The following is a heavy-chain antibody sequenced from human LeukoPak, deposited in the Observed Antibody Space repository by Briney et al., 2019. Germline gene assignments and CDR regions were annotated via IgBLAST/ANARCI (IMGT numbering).Heavy chain of an antibody. CDR2: IYNSGRT. D-gene: IGHD5-12*01. V-gene: IGHV4-4*07. J-gene: IGHJ4*02. CDR1: GGSISSYY. Sequence: SETLSLTCTVSGGSISSYYWSWIRQPAGKGLEWIGRIYNSGRTNYNPSLKSRVTMSVDTSKNQFSLKLSSVTAADTAVYYCAKEWRRDDYFDYWGQGTLVTVFS. CDR3: AKEWRRDDYFDY.